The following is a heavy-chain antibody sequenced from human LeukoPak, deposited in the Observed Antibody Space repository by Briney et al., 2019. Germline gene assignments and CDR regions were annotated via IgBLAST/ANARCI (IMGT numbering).Heavy chain of an antibody. Sequence: SETLSLTCTVSGGSISSYYWSWIRQPPGTGLEWIGYIYYSWSTNYNPSLKSRVTISVDTSKNQFSLKLSSVTAADTAVYYCARHETALFDYWGQGTLVTVSS. CDR3: ARHETALFDY. J-gene: IGHJ4*02. CDR1: GGSISSYY. V-gene: IGHV4-59*08. D-gene: IGHD5-18*01. CDR2: IYYSWST.